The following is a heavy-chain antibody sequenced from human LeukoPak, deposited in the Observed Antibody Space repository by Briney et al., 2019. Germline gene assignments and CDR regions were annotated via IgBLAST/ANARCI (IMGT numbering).Heavy chain of an antibody. J-gene: IGHJ6*02. CDR2: ISAYNGNA. V-gene: IGHV1-18*01. Sequence: ASVKVSCKASGYTFNSYGITWVRQAPGQGLEWMGWISAYNGNAKYSQSFQGRVTMTTDTPTSTAYMELRSLRSDDTAVYYCARVRVGGDYYYYGMDVWGQGTTVTVSS. CDR3: ARVRVGGDYYYYGMDV. CDR1: GYTFNSYG. D-gene: IGHD2-15*01.